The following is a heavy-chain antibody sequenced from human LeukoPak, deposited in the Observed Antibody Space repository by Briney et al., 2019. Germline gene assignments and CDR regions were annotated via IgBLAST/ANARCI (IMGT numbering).Heavy chain of an antibody. CDR1: GGSISSYY. Sequence: SETLSLTCTVSGGSISSYYWSWIRQPAGKGLEWIGRIYTSGSTNYNPPLKSRVTMSVDTSKNQFSLKLSSVTAADTAVYYCARDYYDSSGYLYLFDYWGQGTLVTVSS. V-gene: IGHV4-4*07. CDR2: IYTSGST. CDR3: ARDYYDSSGYLYLFDY. J-gene: IGHJ4*02. D-gene: IGHD3-22*01.